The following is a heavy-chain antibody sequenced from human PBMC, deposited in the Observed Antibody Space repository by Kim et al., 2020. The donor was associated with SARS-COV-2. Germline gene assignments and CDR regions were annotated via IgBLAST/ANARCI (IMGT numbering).Heavy chain of an antibody. CDR2: ISWNSGSI. Sequence: GGSLRLSCAASGFTFDDYAMHWVRQAPGKGLEWVSGISWNSGSIGYADSVKGRFTISRDNAKNSLYLQMNSLRAEDTALYYCAKDSGPFYDPRGNYYYYYGMDVWGQGTTVTVSS. CDR3: AKDSGPFYDPRGNYYYYYGMDV. V-gene: IGHV3-9*01. D-gene: IGHD5-12*01. CDR1: GFTFDDYA. J-gene: IGHJ6*02.